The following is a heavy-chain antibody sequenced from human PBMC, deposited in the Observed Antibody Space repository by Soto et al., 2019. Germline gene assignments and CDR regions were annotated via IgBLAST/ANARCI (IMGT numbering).Heavy chain of an antibody. CDR2: IYYSGST. CDR3: ARGGGVGDPGPYNWFDP. J-gene: IGHJ5*02. V-gene: IGHV4-59*01. D-gene: IGHD4-17*01. Sequence: SETLSLTCTVAGGSISSYYWSWIRQPPGKGLEWIGYIYYSGSTNYNPSLKSRVTISVDTSKNQFSLKLSSVTAADTAVYYCARGGGVGDPGPYNWFDPWGRGTLVTVSS. CDR1: GGSISSYY.